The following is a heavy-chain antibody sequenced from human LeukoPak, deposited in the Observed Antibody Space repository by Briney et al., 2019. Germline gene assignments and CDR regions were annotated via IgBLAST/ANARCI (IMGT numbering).Heavy chain of an antibody. V-gene: IGHV4-34*01. D-gene: IGHD3-3*01. CDR2: INHSGST. CDR3: ARGVPAAPPYFFWGGYFRPFDY. J-gene: IGHJ4*02. CDR1: GGSFSGYY. Sequence: SETLSLTCAVYGGSFSGYYWSWIRQPPGKGLEWIGEINHSGSTNYNPSLKSRVTISVDTSKNQFSLKLSSVTAADTAVYYCARGVPAAPPYFFWGGYFRPFDYWGRGTLVTVSS.